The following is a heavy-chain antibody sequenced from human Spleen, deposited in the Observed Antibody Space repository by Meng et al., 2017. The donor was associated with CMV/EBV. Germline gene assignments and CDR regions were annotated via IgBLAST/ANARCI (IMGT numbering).Heavy chain of an antibody. D-gene: IGHD6-13*01. CDR3: AKAFSASWYREYYDD. V-gene: IGHV3-23*01. CDR2: ITASGGST. CDR1: EVTFSNFA. Sequence: GGSLRLSCTASEVTFSNFAMSWVRQAPGRGLAWVSAITASGGSTYYADSVKGRFTVSRDNSKNTLYLQMNSLRAEDTALYYCAKAFSASWYREYYDDWGQGTLVTVSS. J-gene: IGHJ4*02.